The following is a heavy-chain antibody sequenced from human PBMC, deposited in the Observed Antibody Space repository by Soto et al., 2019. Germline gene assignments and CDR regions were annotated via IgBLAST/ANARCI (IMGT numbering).Heavy chain of an antibody. V-gene: IGHV3-53*01. Sequence: AGGSLRLSCAASGFTVSSNYMSWVRQAPGKGLEWVSVIYSGGSTYYADSVKGRFTISRDNSKNTLYLQMNSLRAEDTAVYYCARMRGFPNWFDPWGQGTLVTVSS. CDR3: ARMRGFPNWFDP. J-gene: IGHJ5*02. CDR2: IYSGGST. D-gene: IGHD3-10*01. CDR1: GFTVSSNY.